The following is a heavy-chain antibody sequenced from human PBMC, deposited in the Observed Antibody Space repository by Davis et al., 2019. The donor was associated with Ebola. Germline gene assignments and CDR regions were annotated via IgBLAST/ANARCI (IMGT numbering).Heavy chain of an antibody. J-gene: IGHJ4*02. V-gene: IGHV3-43*02. CDR1: GFTFDDYA. Sequence: GESLKISCAASGFTFDDYAMHWVRQAPGKGLEWVSLISGEGGNTYYADSVAGRFTISRDNSRNSLYLQMNSLRTEDTAFYYCAKDGKRGWGDFADWGQGTLVIVSS. D-gene: IGHD3-16*01. CDR3: AKDGKRGWGDFAD. CDR2: ISGEGGNT.